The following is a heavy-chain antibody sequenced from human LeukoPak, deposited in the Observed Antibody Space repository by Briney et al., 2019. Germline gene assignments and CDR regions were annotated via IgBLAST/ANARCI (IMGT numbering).Heavy chain of an antibody. V-gene: IGHV3-30*18. D-gene: IGHD3-10*01. CDR3: AKDFRYGSGTYIDQ. Sequence: GGSLRLSCAAAGFIFSSYSMHWVRQAPGKGLEWVAVISYDGSNKYYPDSVRGRFTISRDNSKNTLFLQMNSLRAEDTAVYYCAKDFRYGSGTYIDQWGQGTLVTVSS. J-gene: IGHJ5*02. CDR1: GFIFSSYS. CDR2: ISYDGSNK.